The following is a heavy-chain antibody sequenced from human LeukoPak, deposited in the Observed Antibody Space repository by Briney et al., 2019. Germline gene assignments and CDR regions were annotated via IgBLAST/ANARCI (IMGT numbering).Heavy chain of an antibody. CDR1: GFTFSSYG. D-gene: IGHD3-10*01. J-gene: IGHJ4*02. CDR2: IRYDGSNK. CDR3: ARSRFPSHRGHYFDY. V-gene: IGHV3-30*02. Sequence: GGSLRLSCAASGFTFSSYGMHWVRQAPGKGLEWVAFIRYDGSNKYYADSVKGRFTISRDNSKNTLYLQMNSLRAEDTAVYYCARSRFPSHRGHYFDYWGQGTLVTVSS.